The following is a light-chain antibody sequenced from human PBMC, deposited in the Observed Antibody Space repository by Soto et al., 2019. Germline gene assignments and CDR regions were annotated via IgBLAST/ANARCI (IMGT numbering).Light chain of an antibody. J-gene: IGKJ1*01. CDR3: QQYGSSRWT. CDR2: GAS. Sequence: IVLTHSPGTLSCSPGEIAALSFRAIQSISSSYLAWYQQKPGQAPRLLIYGASSRATDIPDRFSGSGSGTDFTLTISRLEPEDFAVYYCQQYGSSRWTFGQGTKVDIK. CDR1: QSISSSY. V-gene: IGKV3-20*01.